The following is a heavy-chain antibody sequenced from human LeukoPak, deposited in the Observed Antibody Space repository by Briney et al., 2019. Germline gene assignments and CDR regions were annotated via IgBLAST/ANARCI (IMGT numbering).Heavy chain of an antibody. J-gene: IGHJ4*02. CDR2: IWYDGSNK. CDR3: ARDLEIGSSSYYFDY. CDR1: GFTFSIYG. V-gene: IGHV3-33*01. D-gene: IGHD3-3*01. Sequence: GRSLRLSCAASGFTFSIYGMHWVRQAPGKGLEWVAVIWYDGSNKYYADSVKGRFTISRDNSKNTLYLQMNSLRAEDTAVYYCARDLEIGSSSYYFDYWGQGTLVTVSS.